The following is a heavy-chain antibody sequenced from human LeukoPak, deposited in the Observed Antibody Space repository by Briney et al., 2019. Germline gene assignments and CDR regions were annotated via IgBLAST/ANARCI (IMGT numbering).Heavy chain of an antibody. J-gene: IGHJ4*02. CDR1: GFTFSSYK. CDR2: ITTSGTTT. V-gene: IGHV3-48*03. CDR3: ARVLFHSLAVFDY. Sequence: GGSLRLSCAASGFTFSSYKMIWVRQAPGKGLEWVSYITTSGTTTYYADSLKGRFTISRDNAKYSLYLQMNSLRAEDTAVYYCARVLFHSLAVFDYWGQGTLVTVSS. D-gene: IGHD2/OR15-2a*01.